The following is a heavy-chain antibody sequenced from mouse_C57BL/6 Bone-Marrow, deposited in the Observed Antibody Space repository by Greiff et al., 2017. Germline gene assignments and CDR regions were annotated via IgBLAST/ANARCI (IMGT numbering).Heavy chain of an antibody. CDR3: SACDGNYFDV. V-gene: IGHV14-4*01. CDR2: IDPEIGDT. CDR1: GFNIKDDY. D-gene: IGHD2-3*01. Sequence: VQLQQSGAELVRPGASVKLSCTASGFNIKDDYIHWVKQRPEQGLEWIGWIDPEIGDTEYASKFQGKATITSDPSSNTAYLQLSSLTSEDTAVYYCSACDGNYFDVWGQGTPLTVAS. J-gene: IGHJ2*01.